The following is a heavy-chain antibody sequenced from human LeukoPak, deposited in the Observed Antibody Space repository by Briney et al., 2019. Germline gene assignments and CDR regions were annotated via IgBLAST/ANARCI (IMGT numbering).Heavy chain of an antibody. D-gene: IGHD5-18*01. CDR2: IIPILGIP. V-gene: IGHV1-69*04. Sequence: ASVTVSCKASGGTFSSYAISWVRQAPGQGLEWMGRIIPILGIPNFAQKFQGRVTLSADTSTSTAYMEVSSLTSEDTAVYYCAREADLVKYNYGYFDYWGQGTLVTVSS. CDR3: AREADLVKYNYGYFDY. J-gene: IGHJ4*02. CDR1: GGTFSSYA.